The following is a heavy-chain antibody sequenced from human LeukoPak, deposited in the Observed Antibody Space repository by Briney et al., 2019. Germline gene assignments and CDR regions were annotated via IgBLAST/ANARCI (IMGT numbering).Heavy chain of an antibody. J-gene: IGHJ6*03. CDR3: ARDPGEWDGNMDV. Sequence: ASVKVSCKASGYTFISYSMNWVRQAPGQGLEWMGIINPSGGSTSYAQKFQGRVTMTRDMSTSTVYMELSSLRSEDTAVYYCARDPGEWDGNMDVWGKGTTVTVSS. CDR1: GYTFISYS. CDR2: INPSGGST. V-gene: IGHV1-46*01. D-gene: IGHD3-10*01.